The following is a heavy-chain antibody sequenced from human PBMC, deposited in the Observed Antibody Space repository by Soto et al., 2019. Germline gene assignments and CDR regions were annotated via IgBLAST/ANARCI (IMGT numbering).Heavy chain of an antibody. CDR3: ARVSVPLSYYYYYMDV. V-gene: IGHV1-18*01. CDR1: GYTFTSYG. CDR2: ISAYNGNT. J-gene: IGHJ6*03. Sequence: GASVKVSCKASGYTFTSYGISWVRQAPGQGLEWMGWISAYNGNTNYAQKLQGRVTMTTDTSTSTAYMELRSLRSDDTAVYYCARVSVPLSYYYYYMDVWGKGTTVTVSS. D-gene: IGHD2-2*01.